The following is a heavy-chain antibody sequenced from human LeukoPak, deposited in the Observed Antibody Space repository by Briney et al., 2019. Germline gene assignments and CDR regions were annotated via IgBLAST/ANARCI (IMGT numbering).Heavy chain of an antibody. CDR2: IRSKAYGGTT. V-gene: IGHV3-49*04. Sequence: GGSLRLSCTASGFTFGDYAMSWVRQAPGKGLEWVGFIRSKAYGGTTEYAASVKGRFTISRDDSKSVAYLQMNSLKTEDTAVYYCTRDVGYSSSWYLDYWAREPWSPSPQ. CDR3: TRDVGYSSSWYLDY. J-gene: IGHJ4*02. CDR1: GFTFGDYA. D-gene: IGHD6-13*01.